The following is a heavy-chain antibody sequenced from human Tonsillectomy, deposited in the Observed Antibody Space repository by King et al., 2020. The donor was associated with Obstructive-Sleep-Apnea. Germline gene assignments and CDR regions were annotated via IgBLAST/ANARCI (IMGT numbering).Heavy chain of an antibody. J-gene: IGHJ3*02. D-gene: IGHD2-21*01. CDR1: GGSISSYY. CDR2: IYYSGST. Sequence: MQLQESGPGLVKPSETLSLTCTVSGGSISSYYCSWIRQPPGKGLEWIGYIYYSGSTNYNPSLKSRVTISVDTSKNQFSLKLSPMTAADTAVYYCARGGAYCSGDCYNTFDIWGQGTKVSVSS. V-gene: IGHV4-59*01. CDR3: ARGGAYCSGDCYNTFDI.